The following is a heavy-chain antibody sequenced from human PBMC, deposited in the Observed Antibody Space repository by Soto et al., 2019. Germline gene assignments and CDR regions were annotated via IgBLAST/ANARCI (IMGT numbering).Heavy chain of an antibody. D-gene: IGHD2-21*02. CDR2: INPNSGGT. V-gene: IGHV1-2*02. J-gene: IGHJ4*02. CDR3: ARDCGGDCYSSYFDY. CDR1: GYTFTGYY. Sequence: ASVKVSCKASGYTFTGYYMHWVRQAPGQGLEWMGWINPNSGGTNYAQKFQGRVTMTRDTSISTAYMELSRLRSDDTAVYYCARDCGGDCYSSYFDYWGQGTLVTVSS.